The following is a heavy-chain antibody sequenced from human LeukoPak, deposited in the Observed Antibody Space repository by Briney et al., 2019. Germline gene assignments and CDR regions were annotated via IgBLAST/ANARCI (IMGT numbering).Heavy chain of an antibody. CDR1: GFTFSSYW. CDR2: IKQDGSEK. V-gene: IGHV3-7*03. CDR3: AKDQEYYYDSSGYWVY. D-gene: IGHD3-22*01. Sequence: GGSLRLSCAASGFTFSSYWMSWVRQAPGKGLEWVANIKQDGSEKYYVDSVKGRFTISRDNSKNTLYLQMNSLRAEDTAVYYCAKDQEYYYDSSGYWVYWGQGTLVTVSS. J-gene: IGHJ4*02.